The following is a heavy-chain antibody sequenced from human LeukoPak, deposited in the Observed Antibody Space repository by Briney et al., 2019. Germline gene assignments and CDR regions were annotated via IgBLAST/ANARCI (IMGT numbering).Heavy chain of an antibody. CDR1: GFTVSSNY. J-gene: IGHJ3*02. D-gene: IGHD3-9*01. V-gene: IGHV3-66*02. CDR2: IYSGGST. Sequence: GGSLRLSCAASGFTVSSNYMSWVRQAPGKWLEWVSVIYSGGSTYYADSVKGRFTISRDNSKNTLYLQMNSLRAEDTAVYYCARDPPYFDATGAFDIWGQGTMVTVSS. CDR3: ARDPPYFDATGAFDI.